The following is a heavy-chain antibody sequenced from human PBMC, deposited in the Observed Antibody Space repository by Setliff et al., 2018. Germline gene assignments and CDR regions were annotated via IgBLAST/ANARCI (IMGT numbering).Heavy chain of an antibody. Sequence: GGSLRLSCAASGFIFRSYEMNWVRQAPGKGLEWVALIWNDGSTKFYGDSVKGRFTISRDNSENTLYLQMNSLRAEDTAVYYCARNWATAQHYYYGMDVWGQGTTVTVSS. J-gene: IGHJ6*02. D-gene: IGHD2-21*02. V-gene: IGHV3-33*08. CDR2: IWNDGSTK. CDR1: GFIFRSYE. CDR3: ARNWATAQHYYYGMDV.